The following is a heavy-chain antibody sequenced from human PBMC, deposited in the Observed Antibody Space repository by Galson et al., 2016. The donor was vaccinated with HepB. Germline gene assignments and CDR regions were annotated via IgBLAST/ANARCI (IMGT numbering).Heavy chain of an antibody. CDR1: GYTFTSYG. J-gene: IGHJ6*02. Sequence: SVKVSCKASGYTFTSYGISWVRQAPGQGFEWMGWISAYSGNTNYAQKLQGRVTLTTDTSTSTAYMELRSLRSDDTAVCYCAGEYRRSSWFYNYSGSDVWGQWTTVSVSS. D-gene: IGHD6-6*01. V-gene: IGHV1-18*01. CDR3: AGEYRRSSWFYNYSGSDV. CDR2: ISAYSGNT.